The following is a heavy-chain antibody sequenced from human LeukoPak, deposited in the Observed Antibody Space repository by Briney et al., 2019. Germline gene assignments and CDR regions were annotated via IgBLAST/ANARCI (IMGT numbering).Heavy chain of an antibody. CDR2: ISGSGGST. J-gene: IGHJ4*02. CDR1: GFSFSTYD. CDR3: AKGGSFYYDTSGYLY. Sequence: PGGSLRLSCAASGFSFSTYDMSWVRQAPGKGLEWVSAISGSGGSTYYADSVKGRFTIPRDNSRNTLYLQMNSLRAEDTAVYYCAKGGSFYYDTSGYLYWGQGTLVTVSS. D-gene: IGHD3-22*01. V-gene: IGHV3-23*01.